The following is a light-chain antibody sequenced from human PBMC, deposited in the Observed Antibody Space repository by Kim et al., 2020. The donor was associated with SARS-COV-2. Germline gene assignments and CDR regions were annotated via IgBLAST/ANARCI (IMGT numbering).Light chain of an antibody. CDR3: QQNSIPPVT. CDR2: AAS. V-gene: IGKV1-39*01. CDR1: QSITSY. Sequence: DIQMTQSPSSLSASVGDRVTITCRTTQSITSYLNWYQQKPGRAPKLLISAASSLQGGVPSRFSGSGSETDFTLTISSLQPEDFATYCCQQNSIPPVTFGPGTKVDIK. J-gene: IGKJ3*01.